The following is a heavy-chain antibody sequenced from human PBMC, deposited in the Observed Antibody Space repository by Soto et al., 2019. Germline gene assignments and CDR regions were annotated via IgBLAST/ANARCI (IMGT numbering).Heavy chain of an antibody. D-gene: IGHD2-2*01. V-gene: IGHV1-69*13. CDR3: ARAGLDIVVVPAARSWFDT. J-gene: IGHJ5*02. CDR2: IIPIFGTA. CDR1: GGTFSSYA. Sequence: GASVKVSCKASGGTFSSYAISWVRQAPGQGLEWMGGIIPIFGTANYAQKFQGRVTITADESTSTAYMELSSLRSEDTAVYYCARAGLDIVVVPAARSWFDTWGQGTLVTVSS.